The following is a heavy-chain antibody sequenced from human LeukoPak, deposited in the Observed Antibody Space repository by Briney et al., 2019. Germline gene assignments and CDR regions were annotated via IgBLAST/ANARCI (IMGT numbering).Heavy chain of an antibody. Sequence: PGGSLRLSCAASGFTFSSCGMHWVRQAPGKGLEWVSSIAITGDTYYLGSVKGRFTISRENAKNSLYLQMNSLRAGDTAVYYCTRGLTGGLDSWGQGTLVTVSS. CDR1: GFTFSSCG. V-gene: IGHV3-13*04. D-gene: IGHD1-26*01. J-gene: IGHJ5*01. CDR2: IAITGDT. CDR3: TRGLTGGLDS.